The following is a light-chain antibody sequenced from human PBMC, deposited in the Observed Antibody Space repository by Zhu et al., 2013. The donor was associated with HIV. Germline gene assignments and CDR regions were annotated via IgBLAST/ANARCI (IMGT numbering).Light chain of an antibody. V-gene: IGLV1-40*01. CDR3: ESYDSSLSGMV. J-gene: IGLJ3*02. CDR1: SSNIGAGYD. CDR2: GNN. Sequence: QSVLTQPPSVSGAPGQRVSISCTGSSSNIGAGYDLHWYQQLPGTPPKLLIYGNNNRPSGVPDRFSGSKSGTSASLAISGLQAEDEADYYCESYDSSLSGMVFGGGTKLTVL.